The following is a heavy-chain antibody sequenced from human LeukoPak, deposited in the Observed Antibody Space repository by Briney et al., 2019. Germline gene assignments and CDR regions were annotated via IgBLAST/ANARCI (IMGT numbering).Heavy chain of an antibody. CDR3: ARGVYDYIWGSYRYIPAHWFDP. V-gene: IGHV4-34*01. CDR2: INHSGST. J-gene: IGHJ5*02. D-gene: IGHD3-16*02. Sequence: XWIGEINHSGSTNYNPSLKSRVTISEDTSKSQFSLKLSSVTAADTAVYYCARGVYDYIWGSYRYIPAHWFDPWGQGTLVIVSS.